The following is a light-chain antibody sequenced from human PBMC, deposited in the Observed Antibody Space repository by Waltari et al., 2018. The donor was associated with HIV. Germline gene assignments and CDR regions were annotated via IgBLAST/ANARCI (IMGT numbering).Light chain of an antibody. CDR1: QGISTY. V-gene: IGKV1-27*01. CDR3: QKYNSAPRT. J-gene: IGKJ1*01. Sequence: DIQMTQSPSSLSASVGDRVTITCWASQGISTYLAWYQHKPVKVPKLLIHAASTLQSGVPSRFSGSGSGTDFTLTITSLQPEDVATYYCQKYNSAPRTFGQGTKVEIK. CDR2: AAS.